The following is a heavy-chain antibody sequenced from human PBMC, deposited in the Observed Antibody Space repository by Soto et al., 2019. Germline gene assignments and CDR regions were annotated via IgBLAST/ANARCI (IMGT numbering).Heavy chain of an antibody. V-gene: IGHV3-23*01. Sequence: EVQLLESGGGLVQPGGSLRLSCAASGFTFNNYAMPWVRQAPGKGLEWGSAISGGGDTTSYADSVKGRFTVSRDGSKNTLYLQMSSLRAEDTALYYCAKGRGGSGSLTPRVDFWGQGTLGTVSS. CDR2: ISGGGDTT. J-gene: IGHJ4*02. D-gene: IGHD3-10*01. CDR3: AKGRGGSGSLTPRVDF. CDR1: GFTFNNYA.